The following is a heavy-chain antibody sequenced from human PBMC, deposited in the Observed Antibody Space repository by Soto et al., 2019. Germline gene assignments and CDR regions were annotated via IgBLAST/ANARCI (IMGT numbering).Heavy chain of an antibody. CDR3: ARDYNTAMVTRDYYYYGMDV. D-gene: IGHD5-18*01. CDR2: IYYSGST. V-gene: IGHV4-31*03. CDR1: GGSISSGGYY. J-gene: IGHJ6*02. Sequence: SETLSLTCTVSGGSISSGGYYWSWIRQHPGQGLEWIGYIYYSGSTYYNPSLKSRVTISVDTSTNQFSLKLSSVTAADTAVYYCARDYNTAMVTRDYYYYGMDVWGQGTTVTVSS.